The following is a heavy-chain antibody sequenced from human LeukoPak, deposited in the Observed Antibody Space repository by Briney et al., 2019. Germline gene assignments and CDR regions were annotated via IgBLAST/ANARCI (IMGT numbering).Heavy chain of an antibody. V-gene: IGHV3-7*01. Sequence: PGGSLRLSCTASGFTFSSYWMAWVRQAPGKGLEWVANIKQEGSEKYYVHSVQGRFTISRDNARNSLHLQMNSLRAEDTAVYYCATDGSSGYDAFGAPGFWGQGTLVTVSS. CDR3: ATDGSSGYDAFGAPGF. CDR1: GFTFSSYW. J-gene: IGHJ4*02. D-gene: IGHD5-12*01. CDR2: IKQEGSEK.